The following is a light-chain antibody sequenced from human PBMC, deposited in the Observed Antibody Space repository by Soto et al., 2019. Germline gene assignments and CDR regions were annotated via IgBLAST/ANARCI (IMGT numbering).Light chain of an antibody. Sequence: EIVLTQYPGTLSLSPGERATLYCRASQSVPSNFLAWYQQRPGQAPTLLIYDVSRRAAGIPDRFSGSGSGTDFPLTLSRLEPEDFAVYYWQQYDSSWTFGQGTKVEI. CDR3: QQYDSSWT. CDR2: DVS. J-gene: IGKJ1*01. V-gene: IGKV3-20*01. CDR1: QSVPSNF.